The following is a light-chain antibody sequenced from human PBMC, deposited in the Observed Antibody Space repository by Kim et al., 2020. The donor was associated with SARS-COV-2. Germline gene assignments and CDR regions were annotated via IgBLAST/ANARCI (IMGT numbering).Light chain of an antibody. CDR1: SDSIATNY. J-gene: IGLJ2*01. Sequence: NFMLTQPHSVPGSPGKTITISCTRSSDSIATNYVQWYQQRPGSAPTTVIYEDNQRPSGVPDRFSGSIDSSSNSASLTISGLKTEDEAVYYCQSYGSTTVVFGGGTQLTVL. CDR2: EDN. CDR3: QSYGSTTVV. V-gene: IGLV6-57*04.